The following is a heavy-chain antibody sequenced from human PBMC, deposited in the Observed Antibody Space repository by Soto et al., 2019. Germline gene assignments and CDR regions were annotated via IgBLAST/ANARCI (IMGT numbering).Heavy chain of an antibody. J-gene: IGHJ4*02. CDR3: AHRPAWGGYGELFLDY. Sequence: QITLKESGPTLVKPTQTLTLTCTFSGFSLSTSGVGVGWIRQPPGKALEWLAIIYWDDDKRYSPSLKSRLTITKDTSKNQVVLIMTNMDPVDTATYYGAHRPAWGGYGELFLDYWGQGTLVTVSS. CDR1: GFSLSTSGVG. CDR2: IYWDDDK. D-gene: IGHD3-10*01. V-gene: IGHV2-5*02.